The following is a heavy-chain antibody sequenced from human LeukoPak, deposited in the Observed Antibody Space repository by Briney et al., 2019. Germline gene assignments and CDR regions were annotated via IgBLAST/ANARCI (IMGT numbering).Heavy chain of an antibody. V-gene: IGHV4-4*07. D-gene: IGHD7-27*01. CDR3: ATGSGDFDH. CDR2: IYINGNT. CDR1: GGSISNYY. Sequence: SETLSLTCTVSGGSISNYYWSWIRQPAGKGLEWIGRIYINGNTNYSPSLKSRVSISVDTSKNQVSLRLTSVTAADTAVYYCATGSGDFDHWGQGTLVTVSS. J-gene: IGHJ4*02.